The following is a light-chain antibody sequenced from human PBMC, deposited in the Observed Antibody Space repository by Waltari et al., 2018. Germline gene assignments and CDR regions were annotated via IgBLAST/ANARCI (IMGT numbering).Light chain of an antibody. V-gene: IGLV3-19*01. CDR3: SSRDSSASHVL. CDR2: GKN. J-gene: IGLJ2*01. CDR1: SLRTSY. Sequence: SSELTQDPAVSVALGQTVTITCQGASLRTSYASWYQQKSGQAPILVLFGKNKRPSGIPDRVSGYNSETTTSFTITGAQAEDEADYYCSSRDSSASHVLFAGGTKLTVL.